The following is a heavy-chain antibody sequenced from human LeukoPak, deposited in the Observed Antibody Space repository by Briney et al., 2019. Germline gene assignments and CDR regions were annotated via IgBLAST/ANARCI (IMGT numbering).Heavy chain of an antibody. V-gene: IGHV4-34*01. CDR2: INHSGSS. D-gene: IGHD6-6*01. CDR3: ARRSPYSDSSGVH. Sequence: SETLSLTCAVYGGSFSGYYWTWIRQPPGKGLEWIGEINHSGSSNYNPTLKSRVIISVDTSKNQFSLKLRFVTAADTAVYYCARRSPYSDSSGVHWGQGTLVTVSS. J-gene: IGHJ4*02. CDR1: GGSFSGYY.